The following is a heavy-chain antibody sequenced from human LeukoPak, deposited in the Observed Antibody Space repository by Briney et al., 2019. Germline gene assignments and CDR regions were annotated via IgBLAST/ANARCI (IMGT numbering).Heavy chain of an antibody. Sequence: SVKVSCKASGGTFSSYDISWVRQAPGQGLEWMGGIMPMFGTANYAQKFQGRVTITADKSTSTAYMELSSLRSEDAAVYYCARVITMVRGVIYAFDIWGQGTMVTVSS. V-gene: IGHV1-69*06. J-gene: IGHJ3*02. CDR1: GGTFSSYD. CDR2: IMPMFGTA. D-gene: IGHD3-10*01. CDR3: ARVITMVRGVIYAFDI.